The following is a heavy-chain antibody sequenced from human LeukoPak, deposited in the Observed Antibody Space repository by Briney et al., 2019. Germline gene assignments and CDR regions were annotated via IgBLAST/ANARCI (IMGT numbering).Heavy chain of an antibody. Sequence: GASVKVSCKASGYTFTGCYMHWVRQAPGQGLEWMGWINPNSGGTNYAQKFQGRVTMTRDTSISTAYMELRSLRSDDTAVYYCARERRGYYYYGMDVWGQGTTVTVSS. J-gene: IGHJ6*02. CDR2: INPNSGGT. CDR1: GYTFTGCY. V-gene: IGHV1-2*02. CDR3: ARERRGYYYYGMDV. D-gene: IGHD3-10*01.